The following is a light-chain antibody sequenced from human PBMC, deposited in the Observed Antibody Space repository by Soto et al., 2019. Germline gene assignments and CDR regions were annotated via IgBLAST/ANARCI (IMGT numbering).Light chain of an antibody. CDR3: QQHSNWPLT. CDR2: DAS. J-gene: IGKJ4*01. Sequence: EIVLTQSPATLSLSPGERATLSCRASQSVSSYLAWYQQKPGKAPRLLIYDASNRATGIPARFSGSGSGTDFILTISSLEPEDFAVYYCQQHSNWPLTFGGGTKVEIK. V-gene: IGKV3-11*01. CDR1: QSVSSY.